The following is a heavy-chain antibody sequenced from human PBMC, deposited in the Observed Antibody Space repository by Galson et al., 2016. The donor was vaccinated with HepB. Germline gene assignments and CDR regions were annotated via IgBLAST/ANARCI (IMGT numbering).Heavy chain of an antibody. V-gene: IGHV3-23*01. CDR2: ISGSAGMT. D-gene: IGHD4-23*01. J-gene: IGHJ6*03. CDR3: AKQRRNSKDYYYDMDV. Sequence: SLRLSCAASGFTFSSYAMSWVRQAPGKGLEWVSTISGSAGMTYYADSVKGRFTISRDNSKNTLYLQMSGLRAEDTAVFYCAKQRRNSKDYYYDMDVWGKGTTVTVSS. CDR1: GFTFSSYA.